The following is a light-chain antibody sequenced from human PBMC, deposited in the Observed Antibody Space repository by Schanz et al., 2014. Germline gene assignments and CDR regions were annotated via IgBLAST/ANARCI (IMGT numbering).Light chain of an antibody. V-gene: IGKV1-5*01. J-gene: IGKJ1*01. Sequence: DIQMTQSPSTLSAFVGDRVTITCRASQGISSWLAWYQQKPGKAPKLLIYDASSLEGGVPSRFSGSRSGTEFTLTISSLQPEDFTTYYCQQSYSSPRTFGQGTKVEIK. CDR1: QGISSW. CDR3: QQSYSSPRT. CDR2: DAS.